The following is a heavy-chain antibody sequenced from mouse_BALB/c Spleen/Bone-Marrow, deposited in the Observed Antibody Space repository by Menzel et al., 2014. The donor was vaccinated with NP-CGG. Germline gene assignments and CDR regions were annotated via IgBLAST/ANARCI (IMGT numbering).Heavy chain of an antibody. CDR3: ARGLYGNSGY. CDR1: GYTFTSYW. V-gene: IGHV1-69*02. J-gene: IGHJ2*01. Sequence: VQLQQSGAELVKPGASVKLSCKASGYTFTSYWMHWVKQRPGQGLEWIGEIDPSDSYTNYNQKFEGKATLTVDKSSSTAYMQLSSLTSEDSAVYYCARGLYGNSGYWGQGTTLTVSS. D-gene: IGHD2-1*01. CDR2: IDPSDSYT.